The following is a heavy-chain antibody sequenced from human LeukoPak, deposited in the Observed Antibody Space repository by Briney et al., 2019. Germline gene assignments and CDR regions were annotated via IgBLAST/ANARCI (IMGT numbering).Heavy chain of an antibody. Sequence: SETLSLTCAVYGGSFSGYYWSWIRQPPGKGLEWIGYIYYSGSTNYNPSLKSRVTISVDTSKNQFSLKLSSVTAADTAVYYCARSPYLDYWGQGTLVTVSS. CDR3: ARSPYLDY. CDR2: IYYSGST. V-gene: IGHV4-59*01. CDR1: GGSFSGYY. J-gene: IGHJ4*02.